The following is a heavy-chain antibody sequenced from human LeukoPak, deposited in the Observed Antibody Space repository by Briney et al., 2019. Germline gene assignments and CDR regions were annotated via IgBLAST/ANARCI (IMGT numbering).Heavy chain of an antibody. CDR2: IYHSGST. CDR3: ARGFIAAAGRGWFDP. J-gene: IGHJ5*02. Sequence: ASETLSLTCAVSGGSISSSNWWSWVRQPPGKGLEWIGEIYHSGSTNYNPSLKSRVTISVDKSKNQFSLKLSSVTAADTAVYYCARGFIAAAGRGWFDPWGQGTLVTVSS. D-gene: IGHD6-13*01. V-gene: IGHV4-4*02. CDR1: GGSISSSNW.